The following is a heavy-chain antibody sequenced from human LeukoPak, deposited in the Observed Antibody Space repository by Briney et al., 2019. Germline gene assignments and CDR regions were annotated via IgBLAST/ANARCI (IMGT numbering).Heavy chain of an antibody. V-gene: IGHV3-74*01. J-gene: IGHJ4*02. Sequence: GGSLRLSCAASGFSFNIHWMHWVRQAPGKGLVWVSRINTDGSSTDYADSVKGRFTISRDNAKNTLYLQMNSLRAEDTAVYYCGRDLNWNQIDHWGQGSLVTVSS. D-gene: IGHD1-20*01. CDR1: GFSFNIHW. CDR2: INTDGSST. CDR3: GRDLNWNQIDH.